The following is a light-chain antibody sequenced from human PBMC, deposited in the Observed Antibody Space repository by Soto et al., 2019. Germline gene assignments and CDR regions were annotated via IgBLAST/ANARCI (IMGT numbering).Light chain of an antibody. CDR2: DAS. V-gene: IGKV3-11*01. J-gene: IGKJ5*01. Sequence: EIVLTQSPATLSLSPGEGATLSCRASQSVSSLLAWYRQKPGQAPRLLIYDASNRATGTPARFSGSGSGTDFTLTISRLEPEDFALYYCQHYVERSPITFGQGTRLEIK. CDR3: QHYVERSPIT. CDR1: QSVSSL.